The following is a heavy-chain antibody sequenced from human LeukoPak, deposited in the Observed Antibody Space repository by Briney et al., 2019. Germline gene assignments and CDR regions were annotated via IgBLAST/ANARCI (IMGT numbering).Heavy chain of an antibody. CDR2: ISGSGTNT. Sequence: GGSLRLSCAASGFTFSSYAMSWVRQAPGKGLEWVSSISGSGTNTYYADSVKGRFTISRDNSRNLLFLQMSSLRVEDTAVYYRAKRRHYYGSGDYYRDPWGQGTLVTVSS. CDR1: GFTFSSYA. CDR3: AKRRHYYGSGDYYRDP. V-gene: IGHV3-23*01. J-gene: IGHJ5*02. D-gene: IGHD3-10*01.